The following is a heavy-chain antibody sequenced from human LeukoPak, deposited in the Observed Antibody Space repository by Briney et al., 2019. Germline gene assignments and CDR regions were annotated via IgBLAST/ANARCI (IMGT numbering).Heavy chain of an antibody. CDR2: MNPNSGNT. CDR3: ARSSYYDFWSGYLQGSYAFDI. CDR1: GYTFTSYG. Sequence: ASVKVSCKASGYTFTSYGINWVRQATGQGLEWMGWMNPNSGNTGYAQKFQGRVTITRNTSISTAYMELSSLRSEETAVYYCARSSYYDFWSGYLQGSYAFDIWGQGTMVTVSS. V-gene: IGHV1-8*03. J-gene: IGHJ3*02. D-gene: IGHD3-3*01.